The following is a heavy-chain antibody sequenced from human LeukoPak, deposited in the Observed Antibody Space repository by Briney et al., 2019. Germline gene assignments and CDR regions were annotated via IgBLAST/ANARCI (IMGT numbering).Heavy chain of an antibody. CDR1: GFTFSNYG. D-gene: IGHD4-17*01. CDR3: VKRGGDYGFDY. V-gene: IGHV3-30*02. Sequence: GGSLRLSCAASGFTFSNYGIHWVRQAPGKGLEWVVFIGYDGTNKYYADSVKGRFIISRDNSKSTVYLQMNSLRTEDTAVYYCVKRGGDYGFDYWGQGALVTVSS. CDR2: IGYDGTNK. J-gene: IGHJ4*02.